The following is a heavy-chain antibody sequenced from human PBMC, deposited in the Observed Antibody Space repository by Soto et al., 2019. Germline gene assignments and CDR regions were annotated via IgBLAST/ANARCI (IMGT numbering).Heavy chain of an antibody. V-gene: IGHV1-24*01. D-gene: IGHD3-22*01. CDR1: GYTLTELS. CDR2: FDPEDGET. CDR3: ATSRLISDSSGYYYSRRFEY. Sequence: ASVKVSCKASGYTLTELSMHWVRQAPGKGLEWMGGFDPEDGETIYAQKFQGRVTMTEDTSTDTAYMELSSLRSEDTAVYYCATSRLISDSSGYYYSRRFEYWGQGTLVTVSS. J-gene: IGHJ4*02.